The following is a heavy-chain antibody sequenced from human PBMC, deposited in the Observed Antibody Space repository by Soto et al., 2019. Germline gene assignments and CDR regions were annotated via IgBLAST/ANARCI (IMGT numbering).Heavy chain of an antibody. V-gene: IGHV3-23*01. Sequence: EVQLLESGGGLVQSGGSLRLSCAASGFTFSSYAMTWVRQAPGKGLEWVSAISGSGGSTYYADSVKGRFTISRDNSKNTLYLQMNSLRAEDTAVYYCARAQLYYRYCSSTTCGWFDPWGQGTLVTVSS. J-gene: IGHJ5*02. CDR3: ARAQLYYRYCSSTTCGWFDP. CDR2: ISGSGGST. D-gene: IGHD2-2*01. CDR1: GFTFSSYA.